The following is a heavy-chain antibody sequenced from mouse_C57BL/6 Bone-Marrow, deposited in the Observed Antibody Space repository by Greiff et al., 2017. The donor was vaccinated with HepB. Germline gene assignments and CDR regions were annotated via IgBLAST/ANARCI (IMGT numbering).Heavy chain of an antibody. V-gene: IGHV5-17*01. D-gene: IGHD4-1*01. CDR1: GFTFSDYG. J-gene: IGHJ2*01. CDR3: ARKRTGNYFDY. CDR2: ISSGSSTI. Sequence: VQLKQSGGGLVKPGGSLKLSCAASGFTFSDYGMHWVRQAPEKGLEWVAYISSGSSTIYYADTVKGRCTISRDNAKNTLFLQMTSLRSEDEAMYYCARKRTGNYFDYWGQGTTLTGSA.